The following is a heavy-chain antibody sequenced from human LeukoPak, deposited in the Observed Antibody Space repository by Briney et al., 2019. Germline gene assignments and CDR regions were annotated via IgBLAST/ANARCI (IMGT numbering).Heavy chain of an antibody. Sequence: ASVKVSCKASGGTFSSYAISWVRQAPGQGLEWMGRIIPILGIANYAQKFQGRVTITADKSTSTAYMELSSLRSEDTVVYYCARGYSRDDYNFLGGYWGQGTLVTVSS. CDR3: ARGYSRDDYNFLGGY. CDR1: GGTFSSYA. J-gene: IGHJ4*02. CDR2: IIPILGIA. V-gene: IGHV1-69*04. D-gene: IGHD5-24*01.